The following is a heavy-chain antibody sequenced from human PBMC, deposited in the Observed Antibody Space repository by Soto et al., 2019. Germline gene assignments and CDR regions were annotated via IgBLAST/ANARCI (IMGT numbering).Heavy chain of an antibody. CDR1: GFTFSSYA. Sequence: EVQLLESGGGLVQPGWSLRLSCAASGFTFSSYAMSWVRQAPGKGLEWVSAISSDGGTTNYADSVKGRFTISKDNAKNPLYMQMNNLRAGDKAAYYCARVGGSSSFWGQGTLVTVSS. CDR3: ARVGGSSSF. V-gene: IGHV3-23*01. J-gene: IGHJ4*02. CDR2: ISSDGGTT. D-gene: IGHD6-6*01.